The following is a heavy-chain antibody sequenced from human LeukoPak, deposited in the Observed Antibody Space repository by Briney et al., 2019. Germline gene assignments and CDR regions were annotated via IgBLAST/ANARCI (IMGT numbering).Heavy chain of an antibody. J-gene: IGHJ4*02. Sequence: PGGSLRLSCAASGFTFSNAWMSWVRQAPGKGLEWVSAISGSGGTTYYADSVKGRFTISRDNSKNTLYLQMNSLRAEDTAVYYCAKGGNWGYYFDYWGQGTLVTVSS. CDR2: ISGSGGTT. V-gene: IGHV3-23*01. CDR1: GFTFSNAW. CDR3: AKGGNWGYYFDY. D-gene: IGHD7-27*01.